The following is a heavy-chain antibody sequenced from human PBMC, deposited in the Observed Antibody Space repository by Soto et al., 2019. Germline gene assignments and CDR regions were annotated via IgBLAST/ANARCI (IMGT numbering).Heavy chain of an antibody. D-gene: IGHD1-26*01. V-gene: IGHV1-18*01. CDR3: ARDQVEATGDY. J-gene: IGHJ4*02. Sequence: ASVKFSCKASGYTFTSYGISWVRQAPGQGLEWMGWISAYNGNRNYAQKVQGRVTMTTDTSTNTAYMEVRSLRSDDAAVYYCARDQVEATGDYWGQGTLVTVSS. CDR2: ISAYNGNR. CDR1: GYTFTSYG.